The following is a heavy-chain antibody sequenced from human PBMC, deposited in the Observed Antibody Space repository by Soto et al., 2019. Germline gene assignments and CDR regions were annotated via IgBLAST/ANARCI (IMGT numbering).Heavy chain of an antibody. V-gene: IGHV4-4*07. D-gene: IGHD1-7*01. CDR2: IYTSGNT. CDR1: GGSISSYH. J-gene: IGHJ4*02. Sequence: PSETLSLTCTVSGGSISSYHWRWMRESAGKGLEWIGRIYTSGNTHYNPPLKSRVTVSIDTSKNQFFLTVNSVTAADSAVYYCARESGDNWDYEAYWGQGTPVTVSS. CDR3: ARESGDNWDYEAY.